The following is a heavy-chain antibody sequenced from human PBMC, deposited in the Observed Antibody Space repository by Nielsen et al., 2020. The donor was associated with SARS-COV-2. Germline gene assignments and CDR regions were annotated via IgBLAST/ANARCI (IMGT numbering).Heavy chain of an antibody. Sequence: SVKVSCKVSGYTLTELSMHWVRQAPGKGLEWMGRIIPILGIANYAQKFQGRVTITADKSTSTAYMELSSLRSEDTAVYYCARDLPDYGGNSGGMDVWGQGTTVTVSS. CDR1: GYTLTELS. V-gene: IGHV1-69*04. CDR3: ARDLPDYGGNSGGMDV. D-gene: IGHD4-23*01. J-gene: IGHJ6*02. CDR2: IIPILGIA.